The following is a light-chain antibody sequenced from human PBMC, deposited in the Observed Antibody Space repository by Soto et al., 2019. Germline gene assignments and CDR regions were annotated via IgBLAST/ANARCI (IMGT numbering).Light chain of an antibody. CDR2: ENN. V-gene: IGLV1-40*01. Sequence: SVLTQPPSVSEAPGQRVTISCTGSSSNIGAGYEAHWYQQVPGTAPKLLIYENNNRPSGVPDRFSGSKSGTSASLAITGLQAEDEADYYCQSYDSSLSGYVFGTGTKVTVL. CDR3: QSYDSSLSGYV. CDR1: SSNIGAGYE. J-gene: IGLJ1*01.